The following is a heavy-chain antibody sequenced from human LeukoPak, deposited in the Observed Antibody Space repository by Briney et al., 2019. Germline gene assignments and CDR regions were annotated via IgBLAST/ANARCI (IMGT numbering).Heavy chain of an antibody. CDR3: ARERGNLRGDAFDI. Sequence: PSETLSLTCTVSGVSFSSYYWTWIRQPAGKGLEWIGRIFSSGNTNYNPSLESRVTMSTDTSKNQFSLKQTSVTAADTAVYYCARERGNLRGDAFDIWGQGTMVTVSS. V-gene: IGHV4-4*07. CDR1: GVSFSSYY. CDR2: IFSSGNT. J-gene: IGHJ3*02. D-gene: IGHD1-26*01.